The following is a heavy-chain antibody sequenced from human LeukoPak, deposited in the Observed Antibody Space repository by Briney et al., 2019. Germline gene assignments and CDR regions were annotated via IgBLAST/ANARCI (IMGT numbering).Heavy chain of an antibody. D-gene: IGHD6-6*01. J-gene: IGHJ6*02. V-gene: IGHV4-59*08. CDR1: GGSISSYY. CDR2: IYYSGST. Sequence: SETPSLTCTVSGGSISSYYWSWIRQPPGKGLEWIGYIYYSGSTNYNPSLKSRVTISVDTSKNQFSLKLSSVTAADTAVYYCARLDPGYSSSSRYYYGMDVWGQGTTVTVSS. CDR3: ARLDPGYSSSSRYYYGMDV.